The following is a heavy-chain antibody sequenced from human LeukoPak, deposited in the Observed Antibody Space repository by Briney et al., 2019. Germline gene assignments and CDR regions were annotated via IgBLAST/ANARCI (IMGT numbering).Heavy chain of an antibody. J-gene: IGHJ4*02. CDR3: ARDDSSGWYMGLDY. Sequence: ASVKVSCKASGYTFTSYAMHWVRQAPGQRLEWMGWINAGNGNTKYSQKFQGRVTITRDTSASTAYMELSSLRSEDTAVYYCARDDSSGWYMGLDYWGQGTPVTVSS. V-gene: IGHV1-3*01. CDR1: GYTFTSYA. D-gene: IGHD6-19*01. CDR2: INAGNGNT.